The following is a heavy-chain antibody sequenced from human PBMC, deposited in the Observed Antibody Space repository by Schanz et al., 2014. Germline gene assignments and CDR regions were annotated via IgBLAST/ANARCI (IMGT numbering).Heavy chain of an antibody. CDR2: ISGTGGDDT. CDR3: AKDISDTSGKDDY. CDR1: GFTFSSHW. Sequence: EEQLVESGGGLVQPGGSLRLSCAASGFTFSSHWMHWVRQAPGKGLLWVSSISGTGGDDTYYADSVKGRFTISRDNSKNTRILQMNSLRVEDSAIYYCAKDISDTSGKDDYWGQGTLVTVSS. D-gene: IGHD3-22*01. J-gene: IGHJ4*02. V-gene: IGHV3-23*04.